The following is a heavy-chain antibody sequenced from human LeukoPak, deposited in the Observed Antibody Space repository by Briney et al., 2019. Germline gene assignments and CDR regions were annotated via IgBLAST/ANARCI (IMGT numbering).Heavy chain of an antibody. CDR2: INPNSGGT. V-gene: IGHV1-2*02. CDR3: ARGDIVVVPPAIARSFGVI. Sequence: ASVKVSCKASGYTFTGYYMHWVRQAPGQGLEWMGWINPNSGGTNYAQKFQGRVTMTRDTSISTAYMELSRLRSDDTAVYYCARGDIVVVPPAIARSFGVIWGQGTLVTVSS. D-gene: IGHD2-2*01. CDR1: GYTFTGYY. J-gene: IGHJ4*02.